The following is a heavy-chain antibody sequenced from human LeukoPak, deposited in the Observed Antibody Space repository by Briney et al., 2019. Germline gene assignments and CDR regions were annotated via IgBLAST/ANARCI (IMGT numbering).Heavy chain of an antibody. D-gene: IGHD2/OR15-2a*01. J-gene: IGHJ6*03. CDR1: GYSISSGYY. CDR2: IYHSGST. Sequence: SETLSLTCTVSGYSISSGYYWGWIRQPPGKGLEWIGSIYHSGSTYYNPSLKSRVTISVDTSKNQFSLKLSSVTAADTAVYYCARGRIVYYYMDVWGKGTTVTISS. V-gene: IGHV4-38-2*02. CDR3: ARGRIVYYYMDV.